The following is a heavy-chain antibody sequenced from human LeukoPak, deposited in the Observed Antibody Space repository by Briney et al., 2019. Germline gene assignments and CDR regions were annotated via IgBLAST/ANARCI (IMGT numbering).Heavy chain of an antibody. CDR2: MNPNSGNT. CDR3: ATDLCSGGSCYSNWFDP. D-gene: IGHD2-15*01. J-gene: IGHJ5*02. Sequence: ASVKVSCKASGYTFTSYDINWVRQATGQGLEWMGWMNPNSGNTGYAQKFQGRVTMTEDTSTDTAYMELSSLRSEDTAVYYCATDLCSGGSCYSNWFDPWGQGTLVTVSS. CDR1: GYTFTSYD. V-gene: IGHV1-8*02.